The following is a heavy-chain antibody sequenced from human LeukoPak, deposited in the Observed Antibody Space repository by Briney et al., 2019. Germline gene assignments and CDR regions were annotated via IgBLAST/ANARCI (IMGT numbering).Heavy chain of an antibody. D-gene: IGHD1-7*01. CDR3: XXXXXNWNYAGDY. Sequence: QPGGSLRLSCAASGFTFDNYAMSWVRQAPGKGLEWVSAISASAGSTYYADSVKGRFTISRDNSKNTLFLQMNSLRAEDTAVYFXXXXXXNWNYAGDYWGQGTLVTVSS. CDR2: ISASAGST. CDR1: GFTFDNYA. J-gene: IGHJ4*02. V-gene: IGHV3-23*01.